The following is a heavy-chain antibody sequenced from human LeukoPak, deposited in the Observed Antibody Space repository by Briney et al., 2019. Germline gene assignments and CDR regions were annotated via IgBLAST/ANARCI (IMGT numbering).Heavy chain of an antibody. CDR1: GGSISSSSYY. V-gene: IGHV4-39*01. CDR2: IYYSGDT. J-gene: IGHJ4*02. Sequence: SETLSLTCTVSGGSISSSSYYWGWIRQPPGKGLEWIGSIYYSGDTYYNPSLKSRVSISVDTSTIQFSLKLTSVTAADTAVYYCARLTVRASYFDYWGQGTLVAVSS. CDR3: ARLTVRASYFDY. D-gene: IGHD3-10*01.